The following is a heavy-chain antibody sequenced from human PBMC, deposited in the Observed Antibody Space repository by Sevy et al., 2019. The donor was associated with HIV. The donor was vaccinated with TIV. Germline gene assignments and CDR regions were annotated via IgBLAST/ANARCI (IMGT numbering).Heavy chain of an antibody. CDR3: ARDSYSSGWYYYYHGMDV. J-gene: IGHJ6*01. CDR2: ISYAGSNK. CDR1: GFTFGSFA. Sequence: GGSLRLSCAASGFTFGSFAMHWVRQAPGKGLEWVAIISYAGSNKYYADSVKGRFTISRDNSKNTLYLQVNSLRAEDTAEYYCARDSYSSGWYYYYHGMDVWGQGTTVTVSS. V-gene: IGHV3-30-3*01. D-gene: IGHD6-19*01.